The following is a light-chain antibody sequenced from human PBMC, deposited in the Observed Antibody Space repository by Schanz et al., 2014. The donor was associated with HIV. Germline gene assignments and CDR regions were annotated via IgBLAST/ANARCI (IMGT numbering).Light chain of an antibody. Sequence: QSALTQPASVSGSPGQSITISCTGTSSDVGGYNYVSWYQQHPGKAPKLMIYDVSNRPSGVSNRFSGSKSGNTASLTISGIEDEDEDDYYCSEYGGGNNLIFGGGTKLTVL. CDR2: DVS. J-gene: IGLJ2*01. CDR1: SSDVGGYNY. CDR3: SEYGGGNNLI. V-gene: IGLV2-14*01.